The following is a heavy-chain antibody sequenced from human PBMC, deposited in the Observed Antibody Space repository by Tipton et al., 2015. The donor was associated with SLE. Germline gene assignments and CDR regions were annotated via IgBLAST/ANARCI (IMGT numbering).Heavy chain of an antibody. CDR3: ARVVSFYDFWSGYSE. V-gene: IGHV4-34*01. CDR2: INHSGST. D-gene: IGHD3-3*01. J-gene: IGHJ4*02. Sequence: TLSLTCAVYGGSFSGYYWSWIRQTPGKGLEWIGEINHSGSTNYNPSLKSRVTISVDKSKNQFSLKLSSVTAADTAVYYCARVVSFYDFWSGYSEWGQGTLVTVSS. CDR1: GGSFSGYY.